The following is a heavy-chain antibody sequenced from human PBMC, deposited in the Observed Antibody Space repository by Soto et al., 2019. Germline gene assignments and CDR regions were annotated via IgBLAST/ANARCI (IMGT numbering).Heavy chain of an antibody. CDR2: IYSSGST. J-gene: IGHJ4*02. CDR1: GGSISGYY. V-gene: IGHV4-59*08. CDR3: ARQRRDFDY. Sequence: SETLSLTCTVSGGSISGYYWRWIRQPPGKGLQWIGYIYSSGSTNYNPSLKSRVTISVDTSKNQFSLNLSSVTAADTAVYYCARQRRDFDYWGQGSLVT.